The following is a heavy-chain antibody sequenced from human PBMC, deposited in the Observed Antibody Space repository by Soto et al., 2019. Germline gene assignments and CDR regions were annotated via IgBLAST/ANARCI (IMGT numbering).Heavy chain of an antibody. CDR2: ISYDGSNK. Sequence: QVQLVESGGGVVQPGRSLRLSCAASGFTFSSYGMHWVRQAPGKGLEWVAVISYDGSNKYYADSVKGRFTISRDNSKKTLYLQMNSLRAEDTAVYYCAKEGLAFSMITFGGVIVENYFDYWGQGTLVTVSS. V-gene: IGHV3-30*18. J-gene: IGHJ4*02. CDR1: GFTFSSYG. CDR3: AKEGLAFSMITFGGVIVENYFDY. D-gene: IGHD3-16*02.